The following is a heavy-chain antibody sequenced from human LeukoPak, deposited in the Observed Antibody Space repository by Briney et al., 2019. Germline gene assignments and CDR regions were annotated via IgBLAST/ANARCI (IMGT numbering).Heavy chain of an antibody. D-gene: IGHD4-17*01. V-gene: IGHV3-9*01. J-gene: IGHJ4*02. CDR1: GFTFDDYA. CDR3: AKDTNDYGDYFFDY. Sequence: PGRSLRLSCAASGFTFDDYAMHWVRQAPGKGLEWVSGISWNSGSIGYADSVKGRFTISRDNAKNSLYLQMNSLRVEDTALHYCAKDTNDYGDYFFDYWGQGTLVTVSS. CDR2: ISWNSGSI.